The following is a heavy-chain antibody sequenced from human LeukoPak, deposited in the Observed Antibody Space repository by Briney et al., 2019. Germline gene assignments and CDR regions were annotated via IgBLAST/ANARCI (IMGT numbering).Heavy chain of an antibody. CDR3: ARVTTVVMGGFDY. D-gene: IGHD4-23*01. Sequence: SETLSLTCTVSGGSISSGGYYWSRIRQHPGKSLEWVGYIYYSGSTYYNPSLKSRVNISVDTSKNQFSLKLSSVTAADTAVYYCARVTTVVMGGFDYWGQGTLVTVSS. CDR1: GGSISSGGYY. V-gene: IGHV4-31*03. CDR2: IYYSGST. J-gene: IGHJ4*02.